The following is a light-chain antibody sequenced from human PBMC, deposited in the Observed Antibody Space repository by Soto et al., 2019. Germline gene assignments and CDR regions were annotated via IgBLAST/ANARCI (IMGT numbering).Light chain of an antibody. V-gene: IGLV1-44*01. CDR1: SSNIGSNT. Sequence: QSVLTQPPSASGTPGQRVTISCSGSSSNIGSNTVNWYQQLPGTAPKVLIYTNNQRPSGVPDRFSGSKSGTSASLAISGLQSEDEADYYCTAWDDSLNGYVFGSGTKVTAL. CDR3: TAWDDSLNGYV. CDR2: TNN. J-gene: IGLJ1*01.